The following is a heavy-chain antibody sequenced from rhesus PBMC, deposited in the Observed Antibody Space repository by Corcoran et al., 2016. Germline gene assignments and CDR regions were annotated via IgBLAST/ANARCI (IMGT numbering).Heavy chain of an antibody. Sequence: QVKLQQWGEGLVKPSETLSLTCAVYGGSISGYYYWNCIRQPPGKGREWLGYICGNSASTNYNPPLKNRVTISKDTCENQFSLKLSSVTAADPAVYYCAREYGTGVDSWGQGVVVTVSS. J-gene: IGHJ6*01. CDR1: GGSISGYYY. V-gene: IGHV4-73*01. CDR3: AREYGTGVDS. CDR2: ICGNSAST. D-gene: IGHD4-29*01.